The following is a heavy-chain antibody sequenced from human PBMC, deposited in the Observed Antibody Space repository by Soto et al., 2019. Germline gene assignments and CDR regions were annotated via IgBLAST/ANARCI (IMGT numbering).Heavy chain of an antibody. CDR1: GFTFSSYG. CDR2: ISYDGSNK. J-gene: IGHJ4*02. V-gene: IGHV3-30*18. D-gene: IGHD3-3*01. CDR3: AKDRSPTYYDFWSGYPMAY. Sequence: GGSLRLSCAASGFTFSSYGMHWVRQAPGKGLEWVAVISYDGSNKYYADSVKGRFTISRDNSKNTLYLQMNSLRAEDTAVYYCAKDRSPTYYDFWSGYPMAYWGQGTLVTVSS.